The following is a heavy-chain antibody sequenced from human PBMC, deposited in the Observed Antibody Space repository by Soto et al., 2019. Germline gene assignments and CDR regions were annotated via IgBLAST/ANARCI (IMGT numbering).Heavy chain of an antibody. CDR1: GYTLTSYY. V-gene: IGHV1-46*03. Sequence: GASVKVSCKASGYTLTSYYMHWVRQAPGQGLEWMGIINPSGGSTSYAQKFQGRVTMTRDTSTSTVYMELSSLRSEDTAVYYCARRVGYYGSGSYSYYYYYMDVWGKGTTVTVSS. D-gene: IGHD3-10*01. J-gene: IGHJ6*03. CDR2: INPSGGST. CDR3: ARRVGYYGSGSYSYYYYYMDV.